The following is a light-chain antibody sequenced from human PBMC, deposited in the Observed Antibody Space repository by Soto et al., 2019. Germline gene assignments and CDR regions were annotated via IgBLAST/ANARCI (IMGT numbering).Light chain of an antibody. CDR3: QQYDRFPYT. CDR1: QSINSW. Sequence: DIQMTQSPSTLSASIGDTVIITCRASQSINSWLAWYQQKPGKAPKLLIHKASTVESGVPSRFSGGESGTEFTLTISSLQPDDFATFYCQQYDRFPYTLGQGTKLEIK. J-gene: IGKJ2*01. V-gene: IGKV1-5*03. CDR2: KAS.